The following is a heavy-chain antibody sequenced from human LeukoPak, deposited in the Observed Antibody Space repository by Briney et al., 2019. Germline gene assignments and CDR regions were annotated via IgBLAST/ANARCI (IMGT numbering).Heavy chain of an antibody. D-gene: IGHD3-9*01. CDR2: IKSKTDGWTT. Sequence: GGSLRLSCAASGLTFSNAWMSWVRQAPGKGLEWVGRIKSKTDGWTTDYAAPVKGRFTISRADSKNTLYLQMNSLKTEDTAVYYCTAELRYFDSTLSDYWGQGTLVTVSS. CDR3: TAELRYFDSTLSDY. V-gene: IGHV3-15*01. CDR1: GLTFSNAW. J-gene: IGHJ4*02.